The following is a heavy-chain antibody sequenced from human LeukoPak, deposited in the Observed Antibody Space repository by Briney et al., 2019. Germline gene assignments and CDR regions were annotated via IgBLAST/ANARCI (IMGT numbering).Heavy chain of an antibody. CDR2: IWFDGSDK. D-gene: IGHD4-23*01. J-gene: IGHJ2*01. CDR1: GFTFSSYE. Sequence: PGGSLRLSCAASGFTFSSYEFNWVRQAPGKGLEWVAVIWFDGSDKYYADSVKGRFTISRDNSKNTLYLQMNSLRAEDTAVYYCSRDYGGNYWYFDLWGRGTLVTVSS. V-gene: IGHV3-33*08. CDR3: SRDYGGNYWYFDL.